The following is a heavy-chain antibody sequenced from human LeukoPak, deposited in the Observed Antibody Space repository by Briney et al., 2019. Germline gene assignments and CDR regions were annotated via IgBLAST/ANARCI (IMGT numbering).Heavy chain of an antibody. CDR1: GHSFINYW. V-gene: IGHV5-51*01. CDR3: ARPDLPNTTYVCL. CDR2: IYPGDSDT. J-gene: IGHJ4*02. D-gene: IGHD3-10*02. Sequence: RGESLKISCKGSGHSFINYWIGWVRQMPGKGLEWMGIIYPGDSDTRYSPSFQGQVTISADQSISTAYLQWSSLKASDTAMYYSARPDLPNTTYVCLRGQGTL.